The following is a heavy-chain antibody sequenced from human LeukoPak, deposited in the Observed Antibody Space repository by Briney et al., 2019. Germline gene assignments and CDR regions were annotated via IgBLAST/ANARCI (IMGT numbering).Heavy chain of an antibody. J-gene: IGHJ4*02. V-gene: IGHV4-61*02. CDR2: IYTTGGT. CDR1: GGSISSGSYY. D-gene: IGHD2/OR15-2a*01. CDR3: ATSRIYSFDY. Sequence: SETLSLTCTVSGGSISSGSYYWSWIRQPAGERLEWIGRIYTTGGTNYNPSLKSRVTISVDTSKNQFSLKLISVTAADTAVYYCATSRIYSFDYWGQGTLVTVSS.